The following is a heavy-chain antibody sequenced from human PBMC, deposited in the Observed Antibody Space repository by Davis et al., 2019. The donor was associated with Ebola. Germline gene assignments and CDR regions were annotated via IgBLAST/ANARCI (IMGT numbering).Heavy chain of an antibody. CDR1: GYTFTSYG. J-gene: IGHJ5*02. CDR3: ARGAATVTTGWFDP. D-gene: IGHD4-17*01. V-gene: IGHV1-2*04. CDR2: INPNSGGT. Sequence: ASVKVSCKSSGYTFTSYGISWVRQAPGQGLEWMGWINPNSGGTNYAQKFQGWVTMTRDTSISTAYMELSRLRSDDTAVYYCARGAATVTTGWFDPWGQGTLVTVSS.